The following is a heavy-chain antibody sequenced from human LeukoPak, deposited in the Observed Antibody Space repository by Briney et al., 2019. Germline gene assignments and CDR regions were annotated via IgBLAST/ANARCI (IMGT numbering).Heavy chain of an antibody. CDR2: IKQDGSQK. V-gene: IGHV3-7*01. D-gene: IGHD6-6*01. J-gene: IGHJ6*03. CDR3: ARDQLVRGMDV. Sequence: PGGSLRLSCAASGFSFNNYLMNWVRQAPGKELEWVASIKQDGSQKYYVASVKGRFTISRDNAKNSLYLQMNSLRAEDTAVYYCARDQLVRGMDVWGKGTTVTVSS. CDR1: GFSFNNYL.